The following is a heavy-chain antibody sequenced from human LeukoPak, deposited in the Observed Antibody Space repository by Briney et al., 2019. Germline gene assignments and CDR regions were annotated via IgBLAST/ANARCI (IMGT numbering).Heavy chain of an antibody. J-gene: IGHJ4*01. V-gene: IGHV4-4*09. CDR2: IQASGDS. D-gene: IGHD1-1*01. Sequence: KPSETLSLSCTLSGDSFSSFSWSWIRQPPGKGLEWIGYIQASGDSSFRPALKSRTTISLDTSKNEFYLNLNSVTAADTGMYFWARLVRSWNDHFDSWGHGTLVTVSS. CDR3: ARLVRSWNDHFDS. CDR1: GDSFSSFS.